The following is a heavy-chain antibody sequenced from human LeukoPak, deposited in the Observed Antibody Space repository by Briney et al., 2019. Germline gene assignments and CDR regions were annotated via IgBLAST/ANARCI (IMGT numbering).Heavy chain of an antibody. CDR1: GYTFTSYG. CDR3: SRGSGISYGGIDY. V-gene: IGHV1-18*01. J-gene: IGHJ4*02. D-gene: IGHD5-18*01. CDR2: ISAYNGNT. Sequence: ASVKVSCKASGYTFTSYGISWVRQAPGQGLEWMGWISAYNGNTNYAQKLQGRVTLTRDTSATIVYMDLTWLTSDDTAVYYCSRGSGISYGGIDYWGQGTLVTVSS.